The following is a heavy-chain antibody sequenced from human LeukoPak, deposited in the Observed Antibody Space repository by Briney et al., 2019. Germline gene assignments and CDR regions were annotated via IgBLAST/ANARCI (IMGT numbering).Heavy chain of an antibody. CDR2: IRSKAYGGTT. Sequence: GGSLRLSCTASGFTFGDYAMSWVRQAPGRGLEWVGFIRSKAYGGTTEYAASVKGRFTISRDDSKSIAYLQMNSLKTEDTAVYYCNYAVAGIDYWGQGTLVTVSS. V-gene: IGHV3-49*04. D-gene: IGHD6-19*01. CDR3: NYAVAGIDY. CDR1: GFTFGDYA. J-gene: IGHJ4*02.